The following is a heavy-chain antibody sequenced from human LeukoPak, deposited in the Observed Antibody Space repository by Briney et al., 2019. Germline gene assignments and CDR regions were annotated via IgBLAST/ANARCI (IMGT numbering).Heavy chain of an antibody. CDR3: AKGYYDSSAFDM. CDR2: IRYDGSNQ. J-gene: IGHJ3*02. V-gene: IGHV3-30*02. Sequence: GGSLRLSCAASGFTFSNYGMDWVRQGPGKRLEWAAFIRYDGSNQYYTDSVKGRFTISRDNSKNTLFLQMNSLRAEDTAVYYCAKGYYDSSAFDMWGQGTMVTVSS. CDR1: GFTFSNYG. D-gene: IGHD3-22*01.